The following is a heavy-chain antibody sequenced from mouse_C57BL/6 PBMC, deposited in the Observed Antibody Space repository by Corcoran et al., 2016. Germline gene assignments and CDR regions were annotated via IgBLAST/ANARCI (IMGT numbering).Heavy chain of an antibody. D-gene: IGHD2-3*01. CDR3: ARGVYDGYLLDY. CDR1: GYTFTTYG. Sequence: QIQLVQSGPELKKPGETVKISCKASGYTFTTYGMSWVKQAPGKGLKWMGWINTYSGVPTYADDFKGRFAFSLETSASTAYLQINNRKNEDTATYSCARGVYDGYLLDYGGQGTTLTVSS. J-gene: IGHJ2*01. V-gene: IGHV9-3*01. CDR2: INTYSGVP.